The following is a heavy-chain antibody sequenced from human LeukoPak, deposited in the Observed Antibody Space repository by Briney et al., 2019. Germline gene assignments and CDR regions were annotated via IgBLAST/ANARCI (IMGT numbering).Heavy chain of an antibody. CDR1: GFTFSSYG. J-gene: IGHJ3*01. D-gene: IGHD3-10*01. CDR2: ISYDGSNK. V-gene: IGHV3-30*18. CDR3: AKKNSFGSGAGDPLDV. Sequence: GGSLRLSCAASGFTFSSYGMHWVRQAPGKGLEWVAVISYDGSNKYYADSVKGRFTISRDNSKNTLYLQMNSLRAEDTAVYYCAKKNSFGSGAGDPLDVWGHGTLVTASS.